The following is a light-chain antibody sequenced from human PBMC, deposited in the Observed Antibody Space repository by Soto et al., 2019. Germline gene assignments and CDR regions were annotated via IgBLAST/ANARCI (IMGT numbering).Light chain of an antibody. CDR3: QQFFSVPLT. Sequence: DIVMTQSPDSLSVSLGERATINCKSSQSILYRSNSKYYLAWYQQKPGHPPKLLIYWASTRGSGVPDRFSGGGSGTDFTLTISSLRAEDGAIYFCQQFFSVPLTFGGGTKGEIK. V-gene: IGKV4-1*01. CDR1: QSILYRSNSKYY. J-gene: IGKJ4*01. CDR2: WAS.